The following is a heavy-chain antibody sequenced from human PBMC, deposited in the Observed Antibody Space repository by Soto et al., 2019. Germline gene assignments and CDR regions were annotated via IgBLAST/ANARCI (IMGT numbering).Heavy chain of an antibody. CDR3: ASDVHYYTSDC. D-gene: IGHD3-3*01. CDR1: GFTFSDHY. Sequence: QVQLVESGGGFVKPGGSLRLSCVASGFTFSDHYMTWIRQAPGKGLEWVSYISGSGTTIYYTDSVKGRFTVSRDNAMNSVYLQMNSLRAEDTAVYYCASDVHYYTSDCWGQGTLVSVSS. J-gene: IGHJ4*02. V-gene: IGHV3-11*01. CDR2: ISGSGTTI.